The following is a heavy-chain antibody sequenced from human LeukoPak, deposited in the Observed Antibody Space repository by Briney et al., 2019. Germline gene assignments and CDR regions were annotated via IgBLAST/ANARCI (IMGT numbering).Heavy chain of an antibody. D-gene: IGHD3-22*01. CDR3: ARDWLAGNPYHAFDL. Sequence: PGGSLRLSCAASGFTFSSYWMTWVRQAPGKGLECVANIKEDGSEGYYVDSVKGRFSISRDNAKNSLHLQMNSLRAEDTAVYYCARDWLAGNPYHAFDLWGKGTMVTVSS. J-gene: IGHJ3*01. CDR2: IKEDGSEG. V-gene: IGHV3-7*01. CDR1: GFTFSSYW.